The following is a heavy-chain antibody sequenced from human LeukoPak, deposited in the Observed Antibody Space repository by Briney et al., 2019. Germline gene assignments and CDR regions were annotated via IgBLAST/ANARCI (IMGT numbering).Heavy chain of an antibody. CDR2: IWYDGSNK. CDR1: GFTFSSYG. D-gene: IGHD3-9*01. V-gene: IGHV3-33*01. J-gene: IGHJ4*02. Sequence: PGGSLRLSCAASGFTFSSYGMHWVRQAPGKGLEWVAVIWYDGSNKYYVDSVKGRFTISRDNSKSTLYLQMNSLRAEDTAVYYCARDLKALRYLDWLSDWGQGTLVTVSS. CDR3: ARDLKALRYLDWLSD.